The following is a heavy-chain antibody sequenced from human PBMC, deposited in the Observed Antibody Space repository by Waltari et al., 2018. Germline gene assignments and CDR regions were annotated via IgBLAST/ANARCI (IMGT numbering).Heavy chain of an antibody. CDR3: ARAVGTSRDY. D-gene: IGHD3-10*01. Sequence: QVQLQESGPGLVKPSETLSLTCTVSGCSISSHYWSWIRQPPGKGLEWIGYIYYSGSTNYNPSLKSRVTISVDTSKNQFSLKLSSVTAADTAVYYCARAVGTSRDYWGQGTLVTVSS. V-gene: IGHV4-59*11. CDR2: IYYSGST. J-gene: IGHJ4*02. CDR1: GCSISSHY.